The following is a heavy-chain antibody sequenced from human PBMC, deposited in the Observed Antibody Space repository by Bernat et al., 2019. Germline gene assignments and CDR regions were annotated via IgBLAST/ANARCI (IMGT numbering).Heavy chain of an antibody. CDR1: GGSISSYY. CDR3: ARVTRGDMDV. V-gene: IGHV4-59*01. J-gene: IGHJ6*03. CDR2: IYYSGST. Sequence: QVQLQESGPGLVKPSETLSLTCTVSGGSISSYYWSWIRQPPGKGLEWIGYIYYSGSTNYNPSLKSRVTISVDTSKNQFSLKLSSVTAADTAMYYCARVTRGDMDVWGKGTTVTVSS. D-gene: IGHD3-10*01.